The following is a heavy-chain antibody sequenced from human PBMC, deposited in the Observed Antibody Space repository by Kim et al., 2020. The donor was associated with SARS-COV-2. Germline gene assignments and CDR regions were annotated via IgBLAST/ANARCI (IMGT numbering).Heavy chain of an antibody. V-gene: IGHV4-39*01. Sequence: SETLSLTCTVSGGSISSSSYYWGWIRQPPGKGLEWIGSIYYSGSTYYNPSLKSRVTLPVDTSKNQFSLKLSSGTAADTAVYYFARRGHPMIVVVPDYWG. CDR1: GGSISSSSYY. J-gene: IGHJ4*01. D-gene: IGHD3-22*01. CDR3: ARRGHPMIVVVPDY. CDR2: IYYSGST.